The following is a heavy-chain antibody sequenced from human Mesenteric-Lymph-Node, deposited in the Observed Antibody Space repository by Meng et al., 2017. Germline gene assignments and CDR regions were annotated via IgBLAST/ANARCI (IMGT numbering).Heavy chain of an antibody. V-gene: IGHV3-23*01. CDR3: AKATSGYGPDAFDI. J-gene: IGHJ3*02. D-gene: IGHD4-17*01. Sequence: GESLKISCAASGFTFSCYSMNWVRQAPGKGLDWVSSISASGVITYYADSVKGRFTISRDNSKNTLSLQMTSLRAEDTAVYYCAKATSGYGPDAFDIWGQGTMVTVSS. CDR2: ISASGVIT. CDR1: GFTFSCYS.